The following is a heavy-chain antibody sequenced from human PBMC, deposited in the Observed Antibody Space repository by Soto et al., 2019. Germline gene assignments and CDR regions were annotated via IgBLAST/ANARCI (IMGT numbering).Heavy chain of an antibody. V-gene: IGHV1-69*01. J-gene: IGHJ5*02. CDR2: IIPIFGTA. Sequence: QVQLVQSGAEVKKTGSSVKVSCKASGGTFSSYAISWVRQAPGQGLEWMGGIIPIFGTANYAQKFQGRVTITADESTSTAYMELSSLRSEDTAVYYCAREKVGIFGDPFDPWGQGTLVTVSS. CDR3: AREKVGIFGDPFDP. CDR1: GGTFSSYA. D-gene: IGHD3-3*01.